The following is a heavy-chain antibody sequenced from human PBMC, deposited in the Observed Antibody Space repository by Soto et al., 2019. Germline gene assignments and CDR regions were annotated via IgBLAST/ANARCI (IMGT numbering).Heavy chain of an antibody. J-gene: IGHJ4*02. V-gene: IGHV4-39*07. D-gene: IGHD2-21*01. CDR2: IYQSGST. CDR3: ARGGTGVIDY. Sequence: SETMSLTCTVSGGSISSSSYYWGWIRQPPGKGLEWIGGIYQSGSTNYNPSLKSRVTISVDTSKNQFSLNLNSVTAADTAVYYCARGGTGVIDYWGQGTPVTVSS. CDR1: GGSISSSSYY.